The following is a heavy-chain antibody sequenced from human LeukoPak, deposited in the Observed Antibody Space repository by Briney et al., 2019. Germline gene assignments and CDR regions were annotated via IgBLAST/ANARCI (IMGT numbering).Heavy chain of an antibody. CDR1: GFTFSSYE. Sequence: GGSLRLSCAASGFTFSSYEMNWVRQAPGRGLEWVSYISSRGGTIYYADSVKGRFTISRDNAKNSLYLQMNSLRAEDTAVYYCARLRYFDYWGQGTLVTVSS. CDR3: ARLRYFDY. J-gene: IGHJ4*02. CDR2: ISSRGGTI. V-gene: IGHV3-48*03.